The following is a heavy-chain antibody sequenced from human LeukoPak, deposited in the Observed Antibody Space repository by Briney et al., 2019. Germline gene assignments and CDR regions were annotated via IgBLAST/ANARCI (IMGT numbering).Heavy chain of an antibody. J-gene: IGHJ5*02. CDR3: ARARFLEWSPNWFDP. D-gene: IGHD3-3*01. Sequence: SETLSLTCTVSGGSISTSNYYWGWIRQPPGKGLEWIGNIFYSGSTYYSPSLKSRVTISLDTSRNQFSLKLNSVTAADTALYYCARARFLEWSPNWFDPWGQGTLVTVSS. V-gene: IGHV4-39*07. CDR2: IFYSGST. CDR1: GGSISTSNYY.